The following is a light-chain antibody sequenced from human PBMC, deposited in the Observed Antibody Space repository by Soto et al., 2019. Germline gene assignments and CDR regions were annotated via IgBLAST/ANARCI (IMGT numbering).Light chain of an antibody. CDR1: QSVSSSY. CDR3: QQYGSSGYT. J-gene: IGKJ2*01. CDR2: GAS. V-gene: IGKV3-20*01. Sequence: EIVLTQSPGTLSLSPGERATLSCRASQSVSSSYLAWYQQKPGQAPRLLIYGASSRATGIPDRFSGSGSGTDITLIISRLEPEDFAVYYCQQYGSSGYTFGQGTKLEIK.